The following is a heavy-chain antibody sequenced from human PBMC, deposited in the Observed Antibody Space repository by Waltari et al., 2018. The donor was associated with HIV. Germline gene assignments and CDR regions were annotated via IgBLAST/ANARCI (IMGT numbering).Heavy chain of an antibody. CDR1: GGSISSSSYY. D-gene: IGHD5-18*01. Sequence: QLQLQESGPGLVKPSETLSLTCTVSGGSISSSSYYWGWIRQPPGKGLEWIGSIYYSGSTYYNPSLKGRVTISVDTSKNQFSLKLSSVTAADTAVYYCARPNLYSYGGLGYWGQGTLVTVSS. CDR3: ARPNLYSYGGLGY. J-gene: IGHJ4*02. V-gene: IGHV4-39*01. CDR2: IYYSGST.